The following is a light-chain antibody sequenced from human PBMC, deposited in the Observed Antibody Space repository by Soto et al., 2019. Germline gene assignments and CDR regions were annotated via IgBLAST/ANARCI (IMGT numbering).Light chain of an antibody. CDR2: TAS. Sequence: DIQMTQSPSSLSASVGDRVSITCRASQSSSSFLNWYQQKPGKAPKLLIYTASNLHSGVPSRFSGSESGTDFTLTITSLQPEDFATYYCQQSYSTPITFGQGTRLEIK. J-gene: IGKJ5*01. CDR1: QSSSSF. CDR3: QQSYSTPIT. V-gene: IGKV1-39*01.